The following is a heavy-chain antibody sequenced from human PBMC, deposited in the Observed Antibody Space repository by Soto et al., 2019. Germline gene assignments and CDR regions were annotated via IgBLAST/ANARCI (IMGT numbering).Heavy chain of an antibody. V-gene: IGHV2-5*02. J-gene: IGHJ5*02. D-gene: IGHD1-20*01. CDR2: IYWDDDK. Sequence: QITLKESGPPVVKPTQTLTLTCTFSGFSLKTNGAGVGWIRQPPGKALEWLALIYWDDDKRYSPSLKSRLTSTKNTSKNQVVLTMTDMDPVDTATYYCAPRDPQYRYYWNGGWFDPWGQGTLVTVSS. CDR3: APRDPQYRYYWNGGWFDP. CDR1: GFSLKTNGAG.